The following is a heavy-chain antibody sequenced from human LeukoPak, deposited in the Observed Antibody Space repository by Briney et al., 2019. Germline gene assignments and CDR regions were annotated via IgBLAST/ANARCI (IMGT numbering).Heavy chain of an antibody. CDR1: GGSISSYY. V-gene: IGHV4-59*01. J-gene: IGHJ5*02. CDR3: ARDPGYSYGHGWWFDP. D-gene: IGHD5-18*01. CDR2: IYYSGST. Sequence: SETLSLTCTVSGGSISSYYWSWIRQPPGKGLEWIGYIYYSGSTNYNPSLKSRVTISVDTSKNQFSLKLSSVTAADTAVYYCARDPGYSYGHGWWFDPWGQRTLVTVSS.